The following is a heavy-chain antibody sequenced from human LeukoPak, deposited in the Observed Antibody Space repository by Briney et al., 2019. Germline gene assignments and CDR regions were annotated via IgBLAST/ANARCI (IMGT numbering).Heavy chain of an antibody. V-gene: IGHV4-59*08. Sequence: SETLSLTCTVSGGSISSYYWSWIRQPPGKGLEWIGYIYYSGSTNYNPSLKSRVTISVDTSKNQFSLKLSSVTAADTAVYYCARHILAIAAAGRGYFDYWGQGTLVTVSS. CDR3: ARHILAIAAAGRGYFDY. D-gene: IGHD6-13*01. CDR2: IYYSGST. CDR1: GGSISSYY. J-gene: IGHJ4*02.